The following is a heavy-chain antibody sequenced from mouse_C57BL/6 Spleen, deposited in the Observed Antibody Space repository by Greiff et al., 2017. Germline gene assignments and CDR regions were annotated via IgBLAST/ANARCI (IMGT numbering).Heavy chain of an antibody. V-gene: IGHV14-4*01. CDR2: IDPENGDT. D-gene: IGHD1-1*01. CDR3: SHYYGSSYRGY. CDR1: GFNIKDDY. J-gene: IGHJ2*01. Sequence: DVKLVESGAELVRPGASVKLSCTASGFNIKDDYMHWVKQRPEQGLEWIGWIDPENGDTEYASKFQGKATITADTSSNTAYLQLSSLTSEDTAVYYCSHYYGSSYRGYWGQGTTLTVSS.